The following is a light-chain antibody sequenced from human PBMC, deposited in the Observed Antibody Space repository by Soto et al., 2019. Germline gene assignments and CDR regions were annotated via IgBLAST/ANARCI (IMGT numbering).Light chain of an antibody. Sequence: SALTQPASVTGSPGQSLTISCTGTSSDIGSYNLVSWYQKYPGKAPKLMVYEGNKRPSGVSDRFSGSRSGNTASLTISGLQAEDEADYYCFSYAGSSNWVFGGGTKLTVL. J-gene: IGLJ3*02. CDR3: FSYAGSSNWV. CDR1: SSDIGSYNL. V-gene: IGLV2-23*01. CDR2: EGN.